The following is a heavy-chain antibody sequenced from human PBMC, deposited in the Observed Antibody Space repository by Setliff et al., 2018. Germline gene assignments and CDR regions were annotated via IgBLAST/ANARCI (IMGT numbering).Heavy chain of an antibody. CDR3: ASGLKSRPLVFYHHYMDV. CDR1: GGSLNGRSNY. D-gene: IGHD3-16*01. V-gene: IGHV4-39*07. J-gene: IGHJ6*03. Sequence: PSETLSLTCTVSGGSLNGRSNYWGWIRQPPGEGLQWIGTIYYSGSTYYNPSLKSRVTISVHTSQNQFSLKMSSVTAADKAVYYCASGLKSRPLVFYHHYMDVWGKGTTVTVSS. CDR2: IYYSGST.